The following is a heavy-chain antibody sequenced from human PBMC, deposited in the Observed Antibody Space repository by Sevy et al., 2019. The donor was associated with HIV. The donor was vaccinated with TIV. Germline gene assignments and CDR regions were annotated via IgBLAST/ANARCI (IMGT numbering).Heavy chain of an antibody. CDR3: AREEAYYDFWSGYYSKYYFDY. J-gene: IGHJ4*02. D-gene: IGHD3-3*01. CDR2: ISSSSSYI. V-gene: IGHV3-21*01. CDR1: GFTFSSYS. Sequence: GGSLRLSCAASGFTFSSYSMKWVRQAPGKGLEWVSSISSSSSYIYYADSVKGRFTISRDNAKNSLYLQMNSLRAEDTAVYYCAREEAYYDFWSGYYSKYYFDYWGQGTLFTVSS.